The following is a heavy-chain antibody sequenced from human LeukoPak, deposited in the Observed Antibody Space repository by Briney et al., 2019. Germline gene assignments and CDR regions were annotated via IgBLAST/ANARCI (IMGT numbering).Heavy chain of an antibody. V-gene: IGHV1-18*01. J-gene: IGHJ2*01. CDR2: ISAYNGNT. Sequence: ASVKVSCKASGYTFTSYGISWVRQAPGQGLEWMGWISAYNGNTNYAQKLQGRVTMTTDTSTSTAYMELRSLRSDDTAVYYCARATYYYDSSGPPANFDLWGRGTLVTVSS. CDR1: GYTFTSYG. D-gene: IGHD3-22*01. CDR3: ARATYYYDSSGPPANFDL.